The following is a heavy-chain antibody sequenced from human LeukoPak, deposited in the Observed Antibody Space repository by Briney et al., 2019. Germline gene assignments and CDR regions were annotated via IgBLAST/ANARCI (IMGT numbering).Heavy chain of an antibody. V-gene: IGHV4-39*01. Sequence: SETLSLTCTVSGDSISSGTYSWGWIRQPPGKGLEWIGSIYYSGSTYYNPSLKSRVTISVDTSKSQFSLTLSSVTAADTAVYFCARRSTSGSYYFDCWGQGALITVSS. CDR3: ARRSTSGSYYFDC. J-gene: IGHJ4*02. D-gene: IGHD6-19*01. CDR2: IYYSGST. CDR1: GDSISSGTYS.